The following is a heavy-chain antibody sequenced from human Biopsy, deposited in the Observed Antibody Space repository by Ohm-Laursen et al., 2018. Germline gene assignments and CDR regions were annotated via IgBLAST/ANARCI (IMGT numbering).Heavy chain of an antibody. CDR2: VYYTGST. D-gene: IGHD3-22*01. CDR1: GESFSGYY. Sequence: GTLSLTWAVYGESFSGYYWTWIRQPPGKGLEWIGYVYYTGSTDYNPSLQSRVTISVDTSKNHFSLRLRSVTPADTAVYYCARDRGYYSDRTVPGYFDLWGRGTLVTVSS. CDR3: ARDRGYYSDRTVPGYFDL. V-gene: IGHV4-59*01. J-gene: IGHJ2*01.